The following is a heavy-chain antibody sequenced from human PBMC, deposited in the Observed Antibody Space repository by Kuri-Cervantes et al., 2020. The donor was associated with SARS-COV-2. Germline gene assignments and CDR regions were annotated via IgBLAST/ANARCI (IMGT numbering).Heavy chain of an antibody. D-gene: IGHD5-24*01. CDR3: ARGASGYNPLFDY. Sequence: GESLKISCAASGFTFSSYGMHWVRQAPGKGLEWVAVIWYDGSNKYYADSVKGRFTISRDNSKNTLYLQMNSLRAEDTAVYYCARGASGYNPLFDYWGQGTLVTVSS. J-gene: IGHJ4*02. CDR2: IWYDGSNK. V-gene: IGHV3-30*19. CDR1: GFTFSSYG.